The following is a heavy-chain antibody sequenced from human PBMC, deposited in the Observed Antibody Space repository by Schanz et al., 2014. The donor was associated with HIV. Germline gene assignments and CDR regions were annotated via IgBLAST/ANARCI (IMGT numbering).Heavy chain of an antibody. CDR1: GYTFTGYY. CDR3: ARGRSGYCSGGSCPYGRYYFDY. Sequence: QVQLVQSGAGVKKPGASVKVSCKASGYTFTGYYMHWVRQAPGQGLEWMGWINPNSGGTNYAQQFKGRVTMTRDTSISTAYMELSRLRSDDTAVYYCARGRSGYCSGGSCPYGRYYFDYWGQGTLVTVSS. D-gene: IGHD2-15*01. J-gene: IGHJ4*02. V-gene: IGHV1-2*02. CDR2: INPNSGGT.